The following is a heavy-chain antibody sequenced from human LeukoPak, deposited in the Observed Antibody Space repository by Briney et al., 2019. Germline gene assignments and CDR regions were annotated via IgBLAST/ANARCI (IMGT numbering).Heavy chain of an antibody. Sequence: SETLSLTCVVSGGSINDQYWSWVRHLPGKGLEWIGYIFRNGETHYNPSLKTRVSISEDRSQGQVSLRLSSVTAADTAVYYCARSRNFDSTGFNPTHYLDSWGQGALVTVAS. V-gene: IGHV4-4*09. CDR2: IFRNGET. CDR1: GGSINDQY. J-gene: IGHJ4*02. D-gene: IGHD3-9*01. CDR3: ARSRNFDSTGFNPTHYLDS.